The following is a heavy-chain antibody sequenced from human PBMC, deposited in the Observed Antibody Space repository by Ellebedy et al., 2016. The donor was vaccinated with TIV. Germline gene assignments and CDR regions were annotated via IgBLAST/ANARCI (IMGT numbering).Heavy chain of an antibody. J-gene: IGHJ2*01. CDR2: ISPDSDYI. Sequence: GGSLRLSCVASGFTFRAYALNWVRQAPGKGLEWVSSISPDSDYIFYADSLKGRFTISRDNAQSSLYLQMNSLRAEDTAVYYCARYGRTGSYSYVDLWGRGTLVTFSS. D-gene: IGHD1-26*01. V-gene: IGHV3-21*01. CDR3: ARYGRTGSYSYVDL. CDR1: GFTFRAYA.